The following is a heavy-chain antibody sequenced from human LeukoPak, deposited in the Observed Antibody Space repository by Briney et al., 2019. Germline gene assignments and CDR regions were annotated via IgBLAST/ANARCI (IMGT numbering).Heavy chain of an antibody. Sequence: ASVKVSCKASGYTFTSYGISWVRQAPGQGLEWMGWISAYNGNTNYAQKLQGRVTMTTDTSTSTAYMELRSLRSDDTAVYYCAREGLDSSSSGWGVSYMDVWGKGTTVTVSS. CDR1: GYTFTSYG. V-gene: IGHV1-18*01. CDR2: ISAYNGNT. CDR3: AREGLDSSSSGWGVSYMDV. J-gene: IGHJ6*03. D-gene: IGHD6-6*01.